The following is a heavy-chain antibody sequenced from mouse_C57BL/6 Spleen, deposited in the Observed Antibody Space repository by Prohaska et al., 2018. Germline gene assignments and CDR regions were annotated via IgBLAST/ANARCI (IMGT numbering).Heavy chain of an antibody. CDR2: IRLKSDNYAT. Sequence: EVKLEESGGGLVQPGGSMKLSCVASGFTFSNYWMNWVRQSPEKGLDWVAQIRLKSDNYATHYSESVKGRFNISRDESKSSVYLQMNNLRAEDTGIYYCTGGVGYFDVWGTGTTVTVSS. V-gene: IGHV6-3*01. J-gene: IGHJ1*03. CDR3: TGGVGYFDV. CDR1: GFTFSNYW.